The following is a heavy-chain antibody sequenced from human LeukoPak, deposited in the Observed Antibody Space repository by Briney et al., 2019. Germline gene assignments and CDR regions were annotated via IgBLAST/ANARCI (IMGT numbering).Heavy chain of an antibody. CDR3: AGRLTGYSSGYVH. CDR2: ISGSARKI. D-gene: IGHD5-18*01. Sequence: GGSLRLSCVASGITFSNYAVSWVRQAPEKGLDWVSVISGSARKIRYADSVKGRFTISRDNSENIVYLQMNNLRVEDTAVYYCAGRLTGYSSGYVHWGQGTLVTVSS. V-gene: IGHV3-23*01. J-gene: IGHJ4*02. CDR1: GITFSNYA.